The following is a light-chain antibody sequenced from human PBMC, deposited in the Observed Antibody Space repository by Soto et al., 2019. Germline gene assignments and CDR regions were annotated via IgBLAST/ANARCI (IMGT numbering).Light chain of an antibody. V-gene: IGLV1-51*02. CDR3: GTWDSSLSADV. CDR2: ENN. Sequence: QSVLTQPPSVSAAPGQKVTISCSGSSSNIGNNYVSWYQQLPGTAPKLLIYENNKRPSGIPDRFSGSKSGTSATLGITGLQNGDEDDYYCGTWDSSLSADVFGTGTKLTVL. CDR1: SSNIGNNY. J-gene: IGLJ1*01.